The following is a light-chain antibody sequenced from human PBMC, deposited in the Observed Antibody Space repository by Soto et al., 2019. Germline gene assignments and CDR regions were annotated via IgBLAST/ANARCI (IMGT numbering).Light chain of an antibody. CDR2: GAS. CDR3: QYYHTSPYT. J-gene: IGKJ2*01. Sequence: EIVLTQSPDTLSLSPGERATLSCRASQIVDSRYLAWYQQKPGQPPRLLIYGASNRPGGVPDKFSGSGSGTDFTFTINRLEPQDFVVYYCQYYHTSPYTFAQGTKVEI. V-gene: IGKV3-20*01. CDR1: QIVDSRY.